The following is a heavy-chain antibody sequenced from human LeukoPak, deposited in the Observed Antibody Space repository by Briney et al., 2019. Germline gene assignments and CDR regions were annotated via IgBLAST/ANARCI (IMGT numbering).Heavy chain of an antibody. V-gene: IGHV1-2*02. CDR1: GYTFTGYY. CDR2: INPNSGGT. Sequence: ASVKVSFKASGYTFTGYYMHWVRQAPGRGLEWMGWINPNSGGTNYAQKFQGRVTMTRDTSISTAYMELSRLRSDDTAVYYCARAWELLAGVYYFDYWGQGTLVTVPS. J-gene: IGHJ4*02. CDR3: ARAWELLAGVYYFDY. D-gene: IGHD1-26*01.